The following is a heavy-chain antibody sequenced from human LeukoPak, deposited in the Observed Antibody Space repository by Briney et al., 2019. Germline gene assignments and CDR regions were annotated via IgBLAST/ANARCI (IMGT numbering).Heavy chain of an antibody. V-gene: IGHV4-39*07. J-gene: IGHJ4*02. Sequence: SETLSLTCSVSGGSIRSTTYYWGWIRQPPGKGLEWIGSIYYSGNTYYSPSLKSRVTMSVDTSKNQFSLKLSSVTAADTAVYYCARDYYYYNSGSPLFDYWGQGTLVTVSS. D-gene: IGHD3-10*01. CDR1: GGSIRSTTYY. CDR2: IYYSGNT. CDR3: ARDYYYYNSGSPLFDY.